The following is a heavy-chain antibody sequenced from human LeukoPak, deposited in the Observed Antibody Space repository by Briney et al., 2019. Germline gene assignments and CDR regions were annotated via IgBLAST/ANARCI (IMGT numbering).Heavy chain of an antibody. CDR1: GFTFSSYS. CDR2: ISSSSSYI. D-gene: IGHD2-2*01. V-gene: IGHV3-21*01. Sequence: GGSLRLSCAASGFTFSSYSMNWVRQAPGKGLEWVSSISSSSSYIYYADSVKGRFTISRDNAKNSLYLQMDSLRAEDTAVYYCARDAYCSSTSCSSAYWGQGTLVTGSS. CDR3: ARDAYCSSTSCSSAY. J-gene: IGHJ4*02.